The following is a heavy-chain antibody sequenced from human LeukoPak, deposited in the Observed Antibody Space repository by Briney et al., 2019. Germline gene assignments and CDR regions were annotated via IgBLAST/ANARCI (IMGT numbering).Heavy chain of an antibody. J-gene: IGHJ4*02. D-gene: IGHD1-26*01. CDR3: ARGPRQSGSYWGRY. V-gene: IGHV1-69*05. CDR2: IVPIFGTA. CDR1: GGTFSSYA. Sequence: SVKVSCKASGGTFSSYAISWVRQAPGQGLEWMGGIVPIFGTANYAQKFQGRVTITTGESTSTAYMELSSLRSEDTAVYYCARGPRQSGSYWGRYWGQGTLVTVSS.